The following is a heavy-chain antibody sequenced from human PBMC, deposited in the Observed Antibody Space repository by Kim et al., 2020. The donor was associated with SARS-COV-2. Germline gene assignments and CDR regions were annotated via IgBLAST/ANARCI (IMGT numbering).Heavy chain of an antibody. J-gene: IGHJ6*02. CDR3: AKEVYYYGSGSYYKYYYYGMDV. D-gene: IGHD3-10*01. Sequence: GGSLRLSCTASGFTFSSYGMHWVRQAPGKGLEWVAVISYDGSNKYYADSVKGRFTISRDNSKNTLYLQMNSLRAEDTAVYYCAKEVYYYGSGSYYKYYYYGMDVWGQGTTVTVSS. CDR2: ISYDGSNK. V-gene: IGHV3-30*18. CDR1: GFTFSSYG.